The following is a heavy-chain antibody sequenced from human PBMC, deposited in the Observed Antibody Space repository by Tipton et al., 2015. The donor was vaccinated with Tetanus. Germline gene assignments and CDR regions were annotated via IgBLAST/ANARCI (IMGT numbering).Heavy chain of an antibody. V-gene: IGHV4-59*01. CDR3: ARGWGSSWYYFDY. Sequence: TLSLTCTVSGGSMSNNYWSWIRQPPGKGLEWIAYIFHSGSTNYSPSLKSRVAISMDTSKNQISLKLSSVTAADTAVYYCARGWGSSWYYFDYGGQGILVTVSS. CDR1: GGSMSNNY. CDR2: IFHSGST. J-gene: IGHJ4*02. D-gene: IGHD6-13*01.